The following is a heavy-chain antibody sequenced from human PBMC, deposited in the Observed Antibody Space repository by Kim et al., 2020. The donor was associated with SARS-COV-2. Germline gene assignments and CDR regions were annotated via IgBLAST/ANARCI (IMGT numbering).Heavy chain of an antibody. CDR3: AREEGAVASTLYYTSHMDV. D-gene: IGHD2-15*01. J-gene: IGHJ6*03. V-gene: IGHV1-8*01. CDR2: MNPNSGNT. CDR1: GYTFTSYD. Sequence: ASVKVSCKASGYTFTSYDINWVRQAPGQGLEWMGWMNPNSGNTGYAQKFQGRVTLTRNTSISTAYLQISSLKSEDTAVYYCAREEGAVASTLYYTSHMDV.